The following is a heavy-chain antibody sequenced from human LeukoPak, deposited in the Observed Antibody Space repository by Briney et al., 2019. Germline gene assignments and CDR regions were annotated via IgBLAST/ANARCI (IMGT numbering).Heavy chain of an antibody. CDR1: GGSISSGEYY. J-gene: IGHJ4*02. CDR3: ARGREQLGDIDY. D-gene: IGHD6-6*01. Sequence: TPSETLSLTCTVSGGSISSGEYYWSWIRQPPGKGLEWIGYIYYSGSTYYNPSLKSRVTISVDTSKNQFSLKLSPVTAADTAVYYCARGREQLGDIDYWGQGTLVTVSS. CDR2: IYYSGST. V-gene: IGHV4-30-4*08.